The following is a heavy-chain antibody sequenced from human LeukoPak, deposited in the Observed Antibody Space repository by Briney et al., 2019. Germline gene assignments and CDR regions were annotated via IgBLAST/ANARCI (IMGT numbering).Heavy chain of an antibody. V-gene: IGHV3-23*01. D-gene: IGHD3-10*01. CDR1: GFTFSSSA. Sequence: GGSLRLSCAASGFTFSSSAMSWVRQAPGKGLEWVSLISGSGRDTYYADSVKGRFTISRDNSKNTLYLQMNSLRAEDTAVYYCAKVTYGSGTYGAFDSWGQGTLVTVSS. CDR3: AKVTYGSGTYGAFDS. CDR2: ISGSGRDT. J-gene: IGHJ4*02.